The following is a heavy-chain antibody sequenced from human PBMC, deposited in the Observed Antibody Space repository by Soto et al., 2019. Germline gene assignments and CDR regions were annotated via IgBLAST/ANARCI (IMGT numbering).Heavy chain of an antibody. CDR1: GGSISSGGYY. Sequence: PSESLSLTCTVSGGSISSGGYYWSWIRQHPGKGLEWIGYIYYSGSTYYNPSLKSRVTISVDTSKNQFSLKLSSVTAADTAVYYCARDYGDTRGMDVWGQGTTVTDSS. CDR3: ARDYGDTRGMDV. D-gene: IGHD4-17*01. V-gene: IGHV4-31*03. CDR2: IYYSGST. J-gene: IGHJ6*02.